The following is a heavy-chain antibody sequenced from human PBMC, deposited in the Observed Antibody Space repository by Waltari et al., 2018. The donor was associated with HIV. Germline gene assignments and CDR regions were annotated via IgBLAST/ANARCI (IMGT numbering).Heavy chain of an antibody. V-gene: IGHV3-30*03. CDR2: ISYDETNE. J-gene: IGHJ4*02. CDR1: GFSFRNYA. CDR3: VVSSFDY. Sequence: VQLVESGGGVAQPGRSLRPSCAASGFSFRNYAMHWVRQAPGKGLEWLTLISYDETNEYYTDAVRGRFTISRDNSKNMLYLQMNNLRPEDTAIYYCVVSSFDYWGQGTLVTVSS. D-gene: IGHD3-10*01.